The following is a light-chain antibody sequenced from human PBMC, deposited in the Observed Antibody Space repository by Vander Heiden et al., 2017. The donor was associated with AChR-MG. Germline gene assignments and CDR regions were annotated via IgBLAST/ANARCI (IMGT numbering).Light chain of an antibody. V-gene: IGLV3-21*04. J-gene: IGLJ2*01. CDR2: YDS. CDR1: NIGSKS. Sequence: SYVLTPPPSVSVAPGKTARITCGGNNIGSKSVHWYQQKPGQAPVLVIYYDSDRPSGIPERFSGSNSGNTATLTISRVEAGDEADYYCQVWDSSSDRVVFGGGTKLTVL. CDR3: QVWDSSSDRVV.